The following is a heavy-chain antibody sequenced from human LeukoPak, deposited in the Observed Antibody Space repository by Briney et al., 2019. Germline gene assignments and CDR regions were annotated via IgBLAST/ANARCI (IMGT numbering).Heavy chain of an antibody. D-gene: IGHD6-13*01. V-gene: IGHV1-46*01. CDR1: GYTFTSYY. J-gene: IGHJ6*03. Sequence: ASVKVSCKASGYTFTSYYMHWVRQAPGQGLEWMGIINPSGGSTNYAQKFQGRVTITRDTSTSTDYMELSSLRSEDTAVYYCARARHSSSWKDYYYYYMDVWGKGTTVTVSS. CDR3: ARARHSSSWKDYYYYYMDV. CDR2: INPSGGST.